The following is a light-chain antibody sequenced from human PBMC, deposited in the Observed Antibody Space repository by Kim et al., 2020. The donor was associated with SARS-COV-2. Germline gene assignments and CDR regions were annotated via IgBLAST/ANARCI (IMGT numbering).Light chain of an antibody. CDR3: SSYTSSSTL. CDR2: DVS. V-gene: IGLV2-14*04. Sequence: PGPAITISCTGTSGDVGGYNYVSWYQQHPGKAPKFMIYDVSKRHSGVSNRFSGSKSGNTASLTISGLQAEDEADYYCSSYTSSSTLFGGGTQLTVL. J-gene: IGLJ3*02. CDR1: SGDVGGYNY.